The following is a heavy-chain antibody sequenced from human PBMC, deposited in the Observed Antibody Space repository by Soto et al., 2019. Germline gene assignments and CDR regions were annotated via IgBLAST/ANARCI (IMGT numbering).Heavy chain of an antibody. CDR1: GFTFSSYG. CDR2: ISYDGSNK. J-gene: IGHJ4*02. Sequence: PGGSLGLSCAASGFTFSSYGMHWVRQAPGKGLEWVAVISYDGSNKYYADSVKGRFTISRDNSKNTLYLQMNSLRAEDTAVYYCANSGTADHKEFDYWGQGTLVTVSS. CDR3: ANSGTADHKEFDY. V-gene: IGHV3-30*18. D-gene: IGHD1-1*01.